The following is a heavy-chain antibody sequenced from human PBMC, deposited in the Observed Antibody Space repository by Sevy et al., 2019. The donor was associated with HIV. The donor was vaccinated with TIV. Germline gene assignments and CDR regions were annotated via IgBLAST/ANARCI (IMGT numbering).Heavy chain of an antibody. CDR1: GFTFSHYW. J-gene: IGHJ6*02. Sequence: GGSLRLSCAASGFTFSHYWMTWVRQAPGKGPEWVANIKGDGSEKYYVDSVRGRFTISRDNAKNSLYLQMNSLRGEDTALYYCARDCNSATCLWGLDVWGQGTTVTGSS. D-gene: IGHD1-26*01. CDR2: IKGDGSEK. CDR3: ARDCNSATCLWGLDV. V-gene: IGHV3-7*03.